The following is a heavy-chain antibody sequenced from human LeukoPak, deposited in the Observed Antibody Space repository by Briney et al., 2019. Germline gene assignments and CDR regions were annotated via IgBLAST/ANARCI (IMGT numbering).Heavy chain of an antibody. CDR2: ISYDGSNK. CDR1: GFTFGSYV. CDR3: ARDYEQWLVYYYFDC. J-gene: IGHJ4*02. V-gene: IGHV3-30-3*01. D-gene: IGHD6-19*01. Sequence: GGSLGLSCAALGFTFGSYVMHGSRRAPGRGWGGVAFISYDGSNKYYADSVKGRFTISRDNSKNTLYLQMNSLRVEDTAVYYCARDYEQWLVYYYFDCWGQGTLITVSS.